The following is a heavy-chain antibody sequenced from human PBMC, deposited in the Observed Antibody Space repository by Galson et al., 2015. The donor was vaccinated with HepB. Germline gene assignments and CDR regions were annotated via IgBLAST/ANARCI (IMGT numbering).Heavy chain of an antibody. D-gene: IGHD3-22*01. J-gene: IGHJ4*02. Sequence: SLRLSCAASGFSFSSYSMNWVRQAPGKGLEWVAAICSGRIYNYQAGSVKGRFTTSRDNAKNSLNLQMNSLRAEDTAVYYCARGKYDSGTDYYFDYWGQGTLVTVSS. CDR2: ICSGRIYN. V-gene: IGHV3-21*01. CDR1: GFSFSSYS. CDR3: ARGKYDSGTDYYFDY.